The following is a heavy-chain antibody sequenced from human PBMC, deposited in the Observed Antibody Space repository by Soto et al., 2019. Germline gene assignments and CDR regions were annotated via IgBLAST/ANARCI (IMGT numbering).Heavy chain of an antibody. V-gene: IGHV4-30-2*01. D-gene: IGHD2-21*02. J-gene: IGHJ5*02. CDR1: GGSISSGGYS. CDR2: IYHSGST. Sequence: SETLSLTCAVSGGSISSGGYSWSWIRQPPGKGLEWIGYIYHSGSTYYNPSLKSRVTISVDKSKNQFSLKLSSVTAADTAVYYCARVAYCGGDCANWFDPWGQGTLVTVSS. CDR3: ARVAYCGGDCANWFDP.